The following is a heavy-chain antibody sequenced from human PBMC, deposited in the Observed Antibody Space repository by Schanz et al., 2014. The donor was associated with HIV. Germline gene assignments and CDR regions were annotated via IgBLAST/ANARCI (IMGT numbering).Heavy chain of an antibody. Sequence: VQLVESGGGVVQPGRSLRLSCAASGFTFSSYAMSWVRQAPGKGLEWVSAISTGGERTFYADSVNGRFTISRDNSKNTLYLQMTTLRTEDTAVYYCAKPEYDSSGNSQSHFDYWGQGTLVTVSS. CDR1: GFTFSSYA. D-gene: IGHD3-22*01. J-gene: IGHJ4*02. V-gene: IGHV3-23*04. CDR2: ISTGGERT. CDR3: AKPEYDSSGNSQSHFDY.